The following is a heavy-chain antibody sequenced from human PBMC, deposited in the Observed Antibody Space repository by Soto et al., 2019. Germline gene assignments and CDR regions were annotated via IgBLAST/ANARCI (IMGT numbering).Heavy chain of an antibody. J-gene: IGHJ3*02. V-gene: IGHV3-74*01. D-gene: IGHD3-10*01. CDR2: IQSSGSNYAE. Sequence: EVQLVESGGGLAQPGGSLRLSCAASGFNFSPYWMNWVRQAPGKGLEWVSRIQSSGSNYAESYADSVKGRFTISRDNAKNMLYLQMNSLRVEDTAVYFCARDRGAPDAFDIWGQGTMVTVSS. CDR3: ARDRGAPDAFDI. CDR1: GFNFSPYW.